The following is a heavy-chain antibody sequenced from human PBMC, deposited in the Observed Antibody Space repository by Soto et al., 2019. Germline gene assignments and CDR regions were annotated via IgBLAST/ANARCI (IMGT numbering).Heavy chain of an antibody. CDR1: GYTFTSYG. D-gene: IGHD6-6*01. Sequence: ASVKLSCKASGYTFTSYGISWVRQAPGQGLEWMGWISAYNGNTNYAQKLQGRVTMTTDTSTSTAYMELRSLRSDDTAVYYCARGFRYSSSFSWFEPWGEGTPVTVPS. J-gene: IGHJ5*02. V-gene: IGHV1-18*04. CDR2: ISAYNGNT. CDR3: ARGFRYSSSFSWFEP.